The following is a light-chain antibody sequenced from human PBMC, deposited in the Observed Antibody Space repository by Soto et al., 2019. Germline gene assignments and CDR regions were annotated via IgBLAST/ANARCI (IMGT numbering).Light chain of an antibody. Sequence: QSVLTQPPSVSGAPGQGVTISCTGSSSNIGAGYDVHWYQQLPGTAPKLLIYVNTNRPSGVPDRFSGSRSGTSASLAITGLQAEDEADYYGQAYDSSLSGVVFGGGTKLTCL. J-gene: IGLJ2*01. CDR2: VNT. CDR1: SSNIGAGYD. V-gene: IGLV1-40*01. CDR3: QAYDSSLSGVV.